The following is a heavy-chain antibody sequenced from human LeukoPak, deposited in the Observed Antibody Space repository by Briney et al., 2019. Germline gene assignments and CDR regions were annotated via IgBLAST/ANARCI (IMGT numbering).Heavy chain of an antibody. Sequence: PSETLSLTCTVSGGSISSYYWSWIRQPPGKGLECIGYIYYSGSTNYNPSLKSRVTISVDTSKNQFSLKLSSVTAADTAVYYCARVTGYMTEDYFDYWGQGTLITVSS. CDR2: IYYSGST. CDR3: ARVTGYMTEDYFDY. V-gene: IGHV4-59*01. J-gene: IGHJ4*02. D-gene: IGHD6-13*01. CDR1: GGSISSYY.